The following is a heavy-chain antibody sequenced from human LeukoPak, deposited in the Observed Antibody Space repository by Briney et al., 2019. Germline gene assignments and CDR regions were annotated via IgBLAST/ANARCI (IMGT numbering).Heavy chain of an antibody. D-gene: IGHD6-13*01. CDR2: INAGNDNT. CDR1: GYIFTDFA. J-gene: IGHJ4*02. V-gene: IGHV1-3*01. Sequence: GASVKVSCKASGYIFTDFAIHWVRQAPGQGLEWMGWINAGNDNTRYLQNFQGRVTITRDTSATTAYMELINLTFEDTALYYCARGDKSGSTWYDYWGQGTLVTVSS. CDR3: ARGDKSGSTWYDY.